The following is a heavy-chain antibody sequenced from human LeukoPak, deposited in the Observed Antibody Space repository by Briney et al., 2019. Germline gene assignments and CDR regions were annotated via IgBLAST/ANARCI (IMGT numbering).Heavy chain of an antibody. CDR1: GYTFVNYG. CDR2: FDPEDGET. J-gene: IGHJ6*03. D-gene: IGHD2-2*01. CDR3: AAGSTARYCRSTSCYYMDV. V-gene: IGHV1-24*01. Sequence: ASVNVSFKASGYTFVNYGISWVRQAPGKGLEWMGGFDPEDGETIYAQKFQGRVTMIEDTSTDTAYMELSSLRSEDTAVYYCAAGSTARYCRSTSCYYMDVWGKGTTVTVSS.